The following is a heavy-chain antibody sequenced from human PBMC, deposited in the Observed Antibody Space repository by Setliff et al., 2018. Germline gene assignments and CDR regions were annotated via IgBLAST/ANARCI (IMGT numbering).Heavy chain of an antibody. D-gene: IGHD3-22*01. CDR1: GYTFTSYA. Sequence: GASVKVSCKASGYTFTSYAMHWVRQAPGQRLEWMGWINAGNGNTKYLQKFQGRVTITRDTSASTAYMELSSLRSEDTAVYYCASSFSSYYDSSGYPLGAFDIWGQGTMVTVSS. J-gene: IGHJ3*02. CDR3: ASSFSSYYDSSGYPLGAFDI. CDR2: INAGNGNT. V-gene: IGHV1-3*01.